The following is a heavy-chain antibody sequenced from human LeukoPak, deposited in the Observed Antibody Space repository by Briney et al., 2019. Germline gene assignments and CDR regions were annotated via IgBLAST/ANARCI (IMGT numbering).Heavy chain of an antibody. CDR2: IYYSGYT. J-gene: IGHJ3*02. V-gene: IGHV4-31*03. D-gene: IGHD4-17*01. Sequence: SETLSLTCTVSGASLNSGGFFWSWIRQHPGTGLEWIGHIYYSGYTYYNPSLTSRLAISLDTSKTQFSLRLSSVTAADTALYYCARVLGVTTGHTFDIWGQGIMVTVSS. CDR1: GASLNSGGFF. CDR3: ARVLGVTTGHTFDI.